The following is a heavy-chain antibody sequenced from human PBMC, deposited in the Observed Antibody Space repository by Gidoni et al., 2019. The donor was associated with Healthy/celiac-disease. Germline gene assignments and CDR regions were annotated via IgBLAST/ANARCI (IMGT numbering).Heavy chain of an antibody. CDR2: ISYDGSNK. J-gene: IGHJ3*02. CDR1: GFTFSSYG. D-gene: IGHD3-10*01. Sequence: QVQLVEPGGGVVHPGRSPPPSCAASGFTFSSYGMHWVRQGPGKGLEWVAVISYDGSNKYYADSVKGRFTISRDNSKNTLYLQMNSLRAEDTAVYYCAKSGSGSPDAFDIWGQGTMVTVSS. V-gene: IGHV3-30*18. CDR3: AKSGSGSPDAFDI.